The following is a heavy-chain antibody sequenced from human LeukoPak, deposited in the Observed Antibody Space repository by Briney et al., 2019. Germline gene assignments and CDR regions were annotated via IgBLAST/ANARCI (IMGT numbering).Heavy chain of an antibody. V-gene: IGHV3-23*01. CDR1: GFPLSSYA. D-gene: IGHD2-8*02. CDR3: ATYRQVLLPFES. Sequence: GGSLRLSCAAFGFPLSSYAMSWVRQAPGKGLEWVSATSRSDAGTYHADSVRGRFTISRDNSKNTLYLQMNSLRVEDTAIYYCATYRQVLLPFESWGQGTLVTVSS. CDR2: TSRSDAGT. J-gene: IGHJ4*02.